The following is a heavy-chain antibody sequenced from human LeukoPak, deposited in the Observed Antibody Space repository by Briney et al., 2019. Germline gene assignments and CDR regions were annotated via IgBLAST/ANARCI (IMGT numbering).Heavy chain of an antibody. D-gene: IGHD2-8*02. CDR1: GGSITGHF. CDR3: AREEGAAGESPDF. Sequence: SETLSLTCSVSGGSITGHFWSWLRQAPGKTLEWLGYVHDSGATDYNPSLKTRLTISLHTSTNQFFLRLTAVTAADTAFYYCAREEGAAGESPDFWGQGTMVTVSS. CDR2: VHDSGAT. V-gene: IGHV4-59*11. J-gene: IGHJ3*01.